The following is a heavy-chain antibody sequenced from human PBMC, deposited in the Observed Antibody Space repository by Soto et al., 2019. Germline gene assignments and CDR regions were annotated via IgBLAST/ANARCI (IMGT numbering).Heavy chain of an antibody. J-gene: IGHJ4*02. D-gene: IGHD3-10*01. CDR3: ARDGAGSYFDY. CDR1: GFTFSSYA. V-gene: IGHV3-30-3*01. CDR2: ISYDGSNK. Sequence: VQLVESGGGVVQPGRSLRLSRAASGFTFSSYAMHWVRQAPGKGLEWVAVISYDGSNKYYADSVKGRFTISRDNSKNTLYLQMNSLRAEDTAVYYCARDGAGSYFDYWGQGTLVTVSS.